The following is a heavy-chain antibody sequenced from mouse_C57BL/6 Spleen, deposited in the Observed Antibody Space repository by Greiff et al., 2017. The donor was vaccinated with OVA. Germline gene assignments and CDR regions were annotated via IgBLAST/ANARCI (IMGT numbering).Heavy chain of an antibody. CDR2: INPRSGYT. Sequence: VQLQQSGAELARPGASVKMSCKASGYTFTSYTMHWVKQRPGQGLEWIGYINPRSGYTKYNQKFKDKATLTADKSSSTAYMQLSSLTSEDSAVYDCARGRGNDAMDYWGQGTSVTVSS. V-gene: IGHV1-4*01. J-gene: IGHJ4*01. D-gene: IGHD2-1*01. CDR3: ARGRGNDAMDY. CDR1: GYTFTSYT.